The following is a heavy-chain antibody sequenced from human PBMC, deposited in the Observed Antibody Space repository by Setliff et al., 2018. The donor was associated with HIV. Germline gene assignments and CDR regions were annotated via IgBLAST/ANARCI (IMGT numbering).Heavy chain of an antibody. CDR1: GGSISSYY. J-gene: IGHJ4*02. D-gene: IGHD2-21*02. CDR2: IYTGGSP. V-gene: IGHV4-59*08. CDR3: ARQGNIVVVTSFDY. Sequence: PSETLSLTCTVSGGSISSYYWSWIRQPPGKGLERIGHIYTGGSPNYNPSLMSRVTISIDTSKDQLSLKLNSVTAADTAVYYCARQGNIVVVTSFDYWGQGTLVTVSS.